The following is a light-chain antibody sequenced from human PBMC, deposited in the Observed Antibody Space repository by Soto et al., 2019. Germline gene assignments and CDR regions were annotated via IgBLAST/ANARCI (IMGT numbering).Light chain of an antibody. CDR2: GAS. J-gene: IGKJ1*01. Sequence: EIVMTQSPATMSVSPGERATLSCRASQSVSSNLAWYQQKPGQAPRLLIYGASTRATGIPARFSGSESGTEFTLTIRSLQSEDFAVYYCQQDSNWPPWTFGQGTKVEIK. CDR1: QSVSSN. CDR3: QQDSNWPPWT. V-gene: IGKV3-15*01.